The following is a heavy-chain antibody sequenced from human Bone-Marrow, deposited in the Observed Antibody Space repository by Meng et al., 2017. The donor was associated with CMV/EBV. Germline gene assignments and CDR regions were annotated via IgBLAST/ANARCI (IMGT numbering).Heavy chain of an antibody. CDR2: IIPIFGTA. CDR1: GGTFSSYA. J-gene: IGHJ6*02. CDR3: ARVVVPAAIMYGEGIDYYYGMDV. Sequence: SVKVSCKASGGTFSSYAISWVRQAPGQGLEWMRGIIPIFGTANYAQKFQGRVTITTDESTSTAYMELSSLRSEDTAVYYCARVVVPAAIMYGEGIDYYYGMDVWGQGTTVTVSS. V-gene: IGHV1-69*05. D-gene: IGHD2-2*02.